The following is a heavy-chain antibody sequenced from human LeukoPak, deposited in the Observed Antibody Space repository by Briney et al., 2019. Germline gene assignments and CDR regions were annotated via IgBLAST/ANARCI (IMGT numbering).Heavy chain of an antibody. D-gene: IGHD5-12*01. CDR3: ARVATIRAGAFDI. V-gene: IGHV3-23*01. CDR1: GFTFSNYA. CDR2: ISGSGGRT. J-gene: IGHJ3*02. Sequence: GGSLRLSCAASGFTFSNYAMTWVRQAPGKGLEWVSGISGSGGRTYYADSVKGRFTISRDNSKNTLYLYMNSLRAEDTAVYYCARVATIRAGAFDIWGQGTMVTVSS.